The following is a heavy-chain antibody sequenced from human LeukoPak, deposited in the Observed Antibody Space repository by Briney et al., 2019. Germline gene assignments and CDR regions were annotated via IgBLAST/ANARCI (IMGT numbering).Heavy chain of an antibody. V-gene: IGHV4-4*07. CDR1: GDSISSSY. J-gene: IGHJ4*02. Sequence: PSETLSLTCTVSGDSISSSYWGWIRQPAGKGLEWIGRIHTSGRTYYSPSLKSRVTMSVDTSTNQFSLKLSSVTAADTAMYYCARVRLGRGLDYWGQGTLVTVSS. CDR3: ARVRLGRGLDY. CDR2: IHTSGRT. D-gene: IGHD6-19*01.